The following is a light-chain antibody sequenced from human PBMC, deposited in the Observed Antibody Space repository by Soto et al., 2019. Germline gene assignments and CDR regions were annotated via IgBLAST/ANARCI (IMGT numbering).Light chain of an antibody. V-gene: IGLV2-14*03. CDR1: NSDVGDYNY. J-gene: IGLJ1*01. CDR2: DVT. CDR3: SSYTKSSTLYV. Sequence: QSALTQPASVSASPGQSITISCTGTNSDVGDYNYVSWYQQHPGKAPKLMIFDVTNRPSGVSNRFSASKSANTASLTISGLQAEDEADYYCSSYTKSSTLYVFGSGTKVTVL.